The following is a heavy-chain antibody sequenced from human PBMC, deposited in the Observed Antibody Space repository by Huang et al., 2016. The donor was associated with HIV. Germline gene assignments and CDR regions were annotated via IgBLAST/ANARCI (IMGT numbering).Heavy chain of an antibody. CDR1: GGTFSHHG. CDR2: FIPVFGTP. Sequence: QVQLVQSGAEVKKPGSSVKVSCKASGGTFSHHGISWVRQAPGQGLEWMGGFIPVFGTPDYGHKCQGRMTMSADESTRTAYMELDSLRSDDTAVYYCARHPSRRGMDVWGQGTTVTVSS. J-gene: IGHJ6*02. CDR3: ARHPSRRGMDV. V-gene: IGHV1-69*01.